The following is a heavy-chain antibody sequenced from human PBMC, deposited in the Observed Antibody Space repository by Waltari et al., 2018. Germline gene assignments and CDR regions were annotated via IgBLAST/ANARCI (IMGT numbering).Heavy chain of an antibody. CDR3: ARDRHTVRAIPPDYYYYMDV. CDR1: GGSISSYN. Sequence: QVQLQESGPGLVKPSQTLSLTCTISGGSISSYNFSWHRQAAGKGLEWIGRIYSSGSINYNPSLKSRVTMSVDTSKNQFSLKLRAVTAADTAVYYCARDRHTVRAIPPDYYYYMDVWGKGTTVTISS. CDR2: IYSSGSI. V-gene: IGHV4-4*07. J-gene: IGHJ6*03. D-gene: IGHD4-4*01.